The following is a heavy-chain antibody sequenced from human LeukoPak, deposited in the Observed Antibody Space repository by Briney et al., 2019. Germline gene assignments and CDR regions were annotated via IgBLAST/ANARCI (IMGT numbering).Heavy chain of an antibody. CDR2: MSPNTGKT. V-gene: IGHV1-8*03. Sequence: ASVKVSCRTSGYTFTNYDINWLRQATGQGLEWVGRMSPNTGKTGYSQKFQGRVTITRDASINTVYMEMTTLRSDDTAVYYCAGGFVDYWSGYYRRDWFDPWGQGTLVTVSS. CDR1: GYTFTNYD. D-gene: IGHD3-3*01. CDR3: AGGFVDYWSGYYRRDWFDP. J-gene: IGHJ5*02.